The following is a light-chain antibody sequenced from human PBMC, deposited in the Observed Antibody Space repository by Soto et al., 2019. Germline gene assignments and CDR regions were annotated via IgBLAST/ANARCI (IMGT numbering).Light chain of an antibody. V-gene: IGLV2-11*01. J-gene: IGLJ3*02. CDR1: SSDIGGYNY. CDR2: DVT. CDR3: CSYAGSYIFVL. Sequence: QSALTQPRSVSGSPGQSVTISCTGTSSDIGGYNYVSWYQQHPGKAPKLIIYDVTKRPSGVPDRFSASKSGNTASLTISWLQAEDEADYYCCSYAGSYIFVLFGGGTKLTVL.